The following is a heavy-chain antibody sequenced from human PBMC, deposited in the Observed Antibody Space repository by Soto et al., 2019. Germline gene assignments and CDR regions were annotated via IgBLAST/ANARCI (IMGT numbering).Heavy chain of an antibody. CDR3: TSGLYSASP. Sequence: EVQVVESGGDLVQPGGSLRLSCAASGFTFSNYWMQWIRQAPGKGLVWVSRTNSDGSITTYADSVKGRFTISRDNAQNTLYLQMSSLRAEDTAVYYCTSGLYSASPGGQGTLVTVSS. CDR1: GFTFSNYW. J-gene: IGHJ5*02. D-gene: IGHD1-26*01. CDR2: TNSDGSIT. V-gene: IGHV3-74*01.